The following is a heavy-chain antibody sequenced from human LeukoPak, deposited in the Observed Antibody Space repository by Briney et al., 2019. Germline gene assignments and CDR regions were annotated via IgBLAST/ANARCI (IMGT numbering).Heavy chain of an antibody. J-gene: IGHJ4*02. CDR2: ISGHNGNT. Sequence: ASVKVSCKASGYTFNSYLISWVRQVPGQGLEWMGWISGHNGNTDYAQKFKDRVTLTTDTSTSTACMELRSLTSDDTAVYYCARIWAEFQLVSDFWGPGTLITVSP. D-gene: IGHD3-10*01. CDR1: GYTFNSYL. CDR3: ARIWAEFQLVSDF. V-gene: IGHV1-18*01.